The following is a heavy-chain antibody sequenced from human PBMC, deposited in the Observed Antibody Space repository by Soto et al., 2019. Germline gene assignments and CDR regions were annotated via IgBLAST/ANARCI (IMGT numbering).Heavy chain of an antibody. Sequence: QVQLVQSGAEVKKPGASVKVSCKASGYTFNNYGISWVRQARGQGLEWMGWISGYNGDTDYAHNFKGRLTMTTDTSTSTAYMALRSLTSDDTAVFFCARDSGNFGVWPDFFDHWGQGTLITVSS. CDR1: GYTFNNYG. J-gene: IGHJ4*02. CDR3: ARDSGNFGVWPDFFDH. V-gene: IGHV1-18*01. CDR2: ISGYNGDT. D-gene: IGHD4-17*01.